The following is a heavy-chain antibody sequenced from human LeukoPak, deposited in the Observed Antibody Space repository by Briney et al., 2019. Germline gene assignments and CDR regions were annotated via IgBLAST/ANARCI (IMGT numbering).Heavy chain of an antibody. V-gene: IGHV3-53*01. D-gene: IGHD3-3*01. CDR3: AKAELGVDTFFDY. CDR2: LYNDGIT. CDR1: GFNVSHNY. Sequence: GGSLRLSCAVSGFNVSHNYMSWVRQAPGKGLECVSILYNDGITVYADSVKGRFTISRDNLKNRLYLQMNSLRAEDTAFYYCAKAELGVDTFFDYWGQGTLVTVSS. J-gene: IGHJ4*02.